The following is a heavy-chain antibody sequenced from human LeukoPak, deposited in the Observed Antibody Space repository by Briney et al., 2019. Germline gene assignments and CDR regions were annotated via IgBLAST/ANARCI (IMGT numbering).Heavy chain of an antibody. CDR2: IYHSGST. V-gene: IGHV4-30-2*01. D-gene: IGHD6-13*01. CDR3: ARGLPGIPTAVTAGYDY. CDR1: GGSISSGGYY. Sequence: SEALSLTCTVSGGSISSGGYYWSWIRQPPGKGLEWIGYIYHSGSTYYNPSLKSRVTISVDRSKNQFSLKLSSVTAADTAVYYCARGLPGIPTAVTAGYDYWGQGTLVTVSS. J-gene: IGHJ4*02.